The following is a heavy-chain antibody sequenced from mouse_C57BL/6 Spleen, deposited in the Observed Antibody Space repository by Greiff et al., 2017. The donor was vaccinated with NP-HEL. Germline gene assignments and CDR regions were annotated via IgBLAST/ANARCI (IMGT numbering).Heavy chain of an antibody. CDR1: GYTFTDYE. CDR3: TNDGYSDYAMDD. D-gene: IGHD2-3*01. Sequence: VQLQQSGAELVRPGASVTLSCKASGYTFTDYEMHWVKQTPVHGLEWIGAIDPETGGTAYNQKFKGKAILTADKSSSTAYMELRSLTSEDSAVYYCTNDGYSDYAMDDWGKGTSVTVSS. J-gene: IGHJ4*01. V-gene: IGHV1-15*01. CDR2: IDPETGGT.